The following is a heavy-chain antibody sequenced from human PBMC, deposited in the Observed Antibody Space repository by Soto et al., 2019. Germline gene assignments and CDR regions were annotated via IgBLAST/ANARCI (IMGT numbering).Heavy chain of an antibody. J-gene: IGHJ4*02. D-gene: IGHD6-6*01. CDR1: GFTFSSYG. V-gene: IGHV3-30*18. Sequence: PGVSLRLSCAASGFTFSSYGMHWVRQAPGKGLEWVAVISYDGSNKYYADSVKGRFTISRDNSKNTLYLQMNSLRAEDTAVYYCAKDSWVAARPRQLFDYWGQGTLVTVSS. CDR2: ISYDGSNK. CDR3: AKDSWVAARPRQLFDY.